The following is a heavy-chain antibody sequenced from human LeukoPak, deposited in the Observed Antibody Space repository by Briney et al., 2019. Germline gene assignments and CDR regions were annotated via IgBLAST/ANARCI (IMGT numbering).Heavy chain of an antibody. J-gene: IGHJ4*02. CDR1: GFTFSSYA. Sequence: GGSLRLSCAASGFTFSSYAMHWVRQAPGKGLEWVAVISYDGSNKYYADSVKGRFTISRDNSKNTLYLQMNSLRAEDTAVYYCAKGDGGLVGYFDYWGQGTLVTVSS. D-gene: IGHD5-24*01. CDR2: ISYDGSNK. V-gene: IGHV3-30*04. CDR3: AKGDGGLVGYFDY.